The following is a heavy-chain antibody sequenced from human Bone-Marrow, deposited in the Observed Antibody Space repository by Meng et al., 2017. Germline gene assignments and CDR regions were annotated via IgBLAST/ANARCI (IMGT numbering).Heavy chain of an antibody. J-gene: IGHJ4*02. CDR2: INHSGST. CDR1: GGSFSDYY. V-gene: IGHV4-34*01. D-gene: IGHD4-11*01. CDR3: ARGPTTMAHDFDY. Sequence: QGQRQQWGAGLLKPSEPLSLSCVVSGGSFSDYYWSWIRQPPGKGLEWIGEINHSGSTNYNPSLESRATISVDTSQNNLSLKLSSVTAADSAVYYCARGPTTMAHDFDYWGQGTLVTVSS.